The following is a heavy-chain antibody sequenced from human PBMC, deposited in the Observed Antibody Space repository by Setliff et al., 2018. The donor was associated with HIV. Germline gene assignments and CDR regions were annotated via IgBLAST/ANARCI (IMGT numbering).Heavy chain of an antibody. V-gene: IGHV1-18*01. Sequence: GASVKVSCKASGYTLTSYGISWVRQAPGQGLEWMGWISAYSGNTNYAQKLQGRVTMTTDTSTSTAYMELRSLRSDDTAVYYCARVAWYYSFWSGLGDAFDIWGQGTMVTVSS. CDR1: GYTLTSYG. CDR2: ISAYSGNT. CDR3: ARVAWYYSFWSGLGDAFDI. D-gene: IGHD3-3*01. J-gene: IGHJ3*02.